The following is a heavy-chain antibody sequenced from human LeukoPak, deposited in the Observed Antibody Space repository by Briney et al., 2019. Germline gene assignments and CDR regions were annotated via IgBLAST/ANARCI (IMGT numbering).Heavy chain of an antibody. Sequence: GGSLRLSCAASGFTFSSYAMSWVRHVPGKGLVWVSRINSDGSSTNYADSVKGRFTISRDNAKNTLYLQMNSLRAEDTAAYYCARAGYDSSGSAFGYWGQGTLVTVSS. CDR2: INSDGSST. CDR3: ARAGYDSSGSAFGY. D-gene: IGHD3-22*01. V-gene: IGHV3-74*01. CDR1: GFTFSSYA. J-gene: IGHJ4*02.